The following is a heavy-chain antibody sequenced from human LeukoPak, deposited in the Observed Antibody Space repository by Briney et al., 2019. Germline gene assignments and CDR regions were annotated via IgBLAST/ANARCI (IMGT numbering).Heavy chain of an antibody. CDR3: AKDRGSGYLDY. Sequence: PGGYLRLSCTASGFTFSSYPMHWVRQAPCKGLEWVVVISSDGSNKFYADSVKGRFTISRDNSKNTLYLQMNSLRAEDTAVYYCAKDRGSGYLDYWGQGTLVTVSS. V-gene: IGHV3-30*18. CDR2: ISSDGSNK. D-gene: IGHD6-19*01. CDR1: GFTFSSYP. J-gene: IGHJ4*02.